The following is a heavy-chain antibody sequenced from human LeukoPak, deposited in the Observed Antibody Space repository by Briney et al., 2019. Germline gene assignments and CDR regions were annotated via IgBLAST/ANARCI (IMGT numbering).Heavy chain of an antibody. CDR2: ISWNSDNT. D-gene: IGHD1-26*01. Sequence: PGGSLRLSCAASGFTFDDSAMHWVRQAPGKGLEWVSGISWNSDNTGYADPVKGRFIISRDNAENSLYLQMNSLRSEDTAFYFCAKAVVGATPRGAFDIWGQGTRVTVSS. CDR1: GFTFDDSA. V-gene: IGHV3-9*01. J-gene: IGHJ3*02. CDR3: AKAVVGATPRGAFDI.